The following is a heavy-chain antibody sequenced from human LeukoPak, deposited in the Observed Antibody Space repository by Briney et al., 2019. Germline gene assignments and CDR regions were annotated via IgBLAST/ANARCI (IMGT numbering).Heavy chain of an antibody. D-gene: IGHD6-6*01. V-gene: IGHV3-7*03. CDR2: INSDGSEG. J-gene: IGHJ3*01. CDR1: GFTFSGFW. Sequence: GGSLRLSCAVSGFTFSGFWMSWSRQAPGKGLEWVASINSDGSEGYYADVVKGRFTISRDNAKNSLYLQINSLRAGDTAVYYCARSSYSSSSSVWGQGTMVTVSS. CDR3: ARSSYSSSSSV.